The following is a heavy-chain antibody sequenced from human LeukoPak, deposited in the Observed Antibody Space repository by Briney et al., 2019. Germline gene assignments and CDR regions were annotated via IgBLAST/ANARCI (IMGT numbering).Heavy chain of an antibody. CDR2: IWYGGSNK. D-gene: IGHD3-16*01. Sequence: GRSLRLSCAASGFTFSSYGMHWVRQAPGKGLEWVAVIWYGGSNKYYADSVKGRFTISRDNSKNTLYLQMNSLRAEDTAVYYCAKDRGRSLPVGGELEFDYWGQGTLVTVSS. CDR3: AKDRGRSLPVGGELEFDY. CDR1: GFTFSSYG. J-gene: IGHJ4*02. V-gene: IGHV3-30*18.